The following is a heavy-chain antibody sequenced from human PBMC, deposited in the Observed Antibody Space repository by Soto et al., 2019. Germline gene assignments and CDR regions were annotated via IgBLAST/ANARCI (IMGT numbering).Heavy chain of an antibody. CDR3: AKGGGSSSWSYDDYYYYYGMDV. CDR2: ISYDGSNK. CDR1: GLTFSSYG. V-gene: IGHV3-30*18. D-gene: IGHD6-13*01. J-gene: IGHJ6*02. Sequence: PGGSLRLSCAASGLTFSSYGMHWVRQAPGKGLEWVAVISYDGSNKYYADSVKGRFTISRDNSKNTLYLQMNSLRAEDTAVYYCAKGGGSSSWSYDDYYYYYGMDVWGQGTTVTVSS.